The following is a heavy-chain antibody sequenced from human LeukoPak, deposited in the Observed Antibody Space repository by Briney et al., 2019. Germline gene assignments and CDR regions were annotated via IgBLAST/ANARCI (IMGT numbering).Heavy chain of an antibody. CDR1: GFTFSSYW. CDR3: ARDRGYCIDC. Sequence: PGGSLRLSCAASGFTFSSYWMHWVRQAPGNGLVWVSHISGDGSRTSYADSVKGRFTISRDNAKNTLYLQMNSLRDEDTAVYYCARDRGYCIDCCGQGTLVTVSS. V-gene: IGHV3-74*01. D-gene: IGHD2-15*01. J-gene: IGHJ4*02. CDR2: ISGDGSRT.